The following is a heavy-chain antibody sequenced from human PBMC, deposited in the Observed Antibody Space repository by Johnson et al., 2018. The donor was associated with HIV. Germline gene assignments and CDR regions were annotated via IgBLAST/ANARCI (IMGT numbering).Heavy chain of an antibody. CDR3: ARAYTYGAFDI. D-gene: IGHD5-18*01. Sequence: VRLVEFGGGLVKPGGSLRLSCAASGFTFSDYYMSWIRQAPGKGLEWVSVIYSGDTTYYAGSVKGRFTISRDNSKNTLYLQMNSLRVDDTAIYYCARAYTYGAFDIWGQGTMVTVSS. J-gene: IGHJ3*02. CDR1: GFTFSDYY. V-gene: IGHV3-66*01. CDR2: IYSGDTT.